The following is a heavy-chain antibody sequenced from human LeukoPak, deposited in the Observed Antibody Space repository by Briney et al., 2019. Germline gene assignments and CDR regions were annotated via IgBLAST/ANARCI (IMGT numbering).Heavy chain of an antibody. V-gene: IGHV4-39*02. CDR2: IYYNVAT. CDR1: GGSISSSIYY. D-gene: IGHD5-24*01. J-gene: IGHJ4*02. Sequence: SETLSLTCTVSGGSISSSIYYWGWFRQPPGKGLEWIGSIYYNVATYYNSSLKSRVTISGDTSKNHLSLKLSSVTAADTAVYYCARVRDGYNRNWAYWGQGTLVTVSS. CDR3: ARVRDGYNRNWAY.